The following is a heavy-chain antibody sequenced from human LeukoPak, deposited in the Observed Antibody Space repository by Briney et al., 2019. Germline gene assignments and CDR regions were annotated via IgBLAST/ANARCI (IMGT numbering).Heavy chain of an antibody. D-gene: IGHD3-10*01. Sequence: GGSLRLSCTASGFTFGDYAMSWVRQAPGKGLEWVGFIRSKAYGGTTEYAASVKGRFTISRDDSKSIAYLQMNSLKTEDTAVYYCTRKRITIDAFDIWGQGTMVTVSS. J-gene: IGHJ3*02. V-gene: IGHV3-49*04. CDR3: TRKRITIDAFDI. CDR1: GFTFGDYA. CDR2: IRSKAYGGTT.